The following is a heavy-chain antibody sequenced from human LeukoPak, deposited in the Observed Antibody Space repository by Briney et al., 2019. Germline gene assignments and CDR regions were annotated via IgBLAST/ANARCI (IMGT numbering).Heavy chain of an antibody. CDR2: INHSGST. CDR1: GGSFSGYS. D-gene: IGHD3-22*01. Sequence: SETLSLTCAVYGGSFSGYSWSRIRQSPGKVLEWIGEINHSGSTNYNPSLKSRVTISVDTSKNQFSLKLSSVTAADTAVYYCASQAQVIGNYWGQGTLVTVSS. CDR3: ASQAQVIGNY. V-gene: IGHV4-34*01. J-gene: IGHJ4*02.